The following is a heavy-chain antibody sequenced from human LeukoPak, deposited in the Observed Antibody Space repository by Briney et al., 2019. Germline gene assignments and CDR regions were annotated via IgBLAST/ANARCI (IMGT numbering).Heavy chain of an antibody. CDR1: GGSIRSNY. CDR3: ARGGYSGTYPFDY. V-gene: IGHV4-59*01. Sequence: LETLSLTCSVSGGSIRSNYWSWIRQPPGKGLECIGYISYSGSTSYNPSLKSRVTISVDTSKNQFSLQLSSVTAADTAVYYCARGGYSGTYPFDYWGRGTLVTVSS. J-gene: IGHJ4*02. D-gene: IGHD1-26*01. CDR2: ISYSGST.